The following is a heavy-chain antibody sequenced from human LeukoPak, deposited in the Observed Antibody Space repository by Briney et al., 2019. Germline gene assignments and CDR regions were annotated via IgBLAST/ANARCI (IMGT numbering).Heavy chain of an antibody. Sequence: ASVKVSCKASGYTFTNYAISWVRQAPGQGLEWMGWISGHNGNTNYAQNLQGRVTMTTDTSTSTAYMELRSLRFDDTAVYYCARDLGFNPIFGVVTHRGGDYWGQGTLVTVSS. J-gene: IGHJ4*02. D-gene: IGHD3-3*01. CDR3: ARDLGFNPIFGVVTHRGGDY. V-gene: IGHV1-18*01. CDR1: GYTFTNYA. CDR2: ISGHNGNT.